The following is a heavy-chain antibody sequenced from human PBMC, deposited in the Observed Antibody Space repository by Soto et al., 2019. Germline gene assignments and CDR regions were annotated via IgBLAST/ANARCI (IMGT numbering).Heavy chain of an antibody. J-gene: IGHJ6*03. CDR1: GYTFTSYG. D-gene: IGHD2-2*01. CDR3: ARVDIVVVPAASGSYYYYYMDV. CDR2: ISAYNGNT. Sequence: ASVKVSCKASGYTFTSYGISWVRQAPGQGLEWMGWISAYNGNTNYAQKLQGRVTMTTDTSTSTAYMELRSLRSDDTAVYYCARVDIVVVPAASGSYYYYYMDVWGKGTTVTVSS. V-gene: IGHV1-18*01.